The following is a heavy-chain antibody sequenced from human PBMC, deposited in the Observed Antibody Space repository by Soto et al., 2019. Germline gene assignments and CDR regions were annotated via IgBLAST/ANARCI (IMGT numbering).Heavy chain of an antibody. J-gene: IGHJ3*02. CDR2: IVGSGDNT. CDR3: AKYYYGSGSIRAFDI. D-gene: IGHD3-10*01. V-gene: IGHV3-23*01. Sequence: PGGSLRLSCAASGCTFSSYTMTWVRQAPGERLEWVSSIVGSGDNTYYADSVKGRFTISRDNSKTTLYLQMNSLRAEDTAVYYCAKYYYGSGSIRAFDIWGQGTMVTVSS. CDR1: GCTFSSYT.